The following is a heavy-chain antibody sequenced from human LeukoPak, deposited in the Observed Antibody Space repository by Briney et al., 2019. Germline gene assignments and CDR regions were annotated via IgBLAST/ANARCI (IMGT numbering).Heavy chain of an antibody. D-gene: IGHD3-22*01. Sequence: PGGSLRLSCTASGCTFTSYAMSWVRQAPGKGLEWVSVISGTSGSTNHADSVKGRFTISRDNSKNTLYLQMNSLRAEDTAVYYCAKESGDDSSGYYEVFDYWGQGTLVTVSS. V-gene: IGHV3-23*01. CDR3: AKESGDDSSGYYEVFDY. CDR2: ISGTSGST. J-gene: IGHJ4*02. CDR1: GCTFTSYA.